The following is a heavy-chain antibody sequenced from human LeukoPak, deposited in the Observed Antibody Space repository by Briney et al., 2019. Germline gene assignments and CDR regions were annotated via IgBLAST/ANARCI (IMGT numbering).Heavy chain of an antibody. D-gene: IGHD6-19*01. CDR1: GGSISSSSYY. J-gene: IGHJ4*02. V-gene: IGHV4-39*07. Sequence: PSETLSLTCTVSGGSISSSSYYWGWIRQPPGKGLEWIGSIYYSGSTYYNPSLKSRVTISVDTSKNQFSLKLSSVTAADTAVYYCARGSHGYSSGWSGRVFLDYWGQGTLVTVSS. CDR2: IYYSGST. CDR3: ARGSHGYSSGWSGRVFLDY.